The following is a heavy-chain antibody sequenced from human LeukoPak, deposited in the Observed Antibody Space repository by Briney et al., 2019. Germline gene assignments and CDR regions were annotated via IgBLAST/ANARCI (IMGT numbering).Heavy chain of an antibody. V-gene: IGHV4-39*01. J-gene: IGHJ4*02. Sequence: SETLSLTCTVSGGSISSSSYYWGWIRQPPGKGLEWIGSIYYSGSTYYNPSLKSRVTISVDTSKNQFSLKLSSVTAADTAVYYCAAHYDFWSGYPRIFDYWGQGTLVTVSS. CDR1: GGSISSSSYY. CDR3: AAHYDFWSGYPRIFDY. D-gene: IGHD3-3*01. CDR2: IYYSGST.